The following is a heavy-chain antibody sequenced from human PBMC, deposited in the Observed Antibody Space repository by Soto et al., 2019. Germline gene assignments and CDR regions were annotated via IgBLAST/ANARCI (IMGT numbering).Heavy chain of an antibody. CDR2: ISAYNGNT. CDR1: GYTFTSYG. V-gene: IGHV1-18*01. CDR3: ARVLYGVSYGSGNYYYYYYMDV. D-gene: IGHD3-10*01. J-gene: IGHJ6*03. Sequence: ASVKVSCKASGYTFTSYGISWVRQAPGQGLEWMGWISAYNGNTNYAQKLQGRVTMTTDTSTSTAYRELRSLRSDDTAVYYCARVLYGVSYGSGNYYYYYYMDVWGKGTTVTVSS.